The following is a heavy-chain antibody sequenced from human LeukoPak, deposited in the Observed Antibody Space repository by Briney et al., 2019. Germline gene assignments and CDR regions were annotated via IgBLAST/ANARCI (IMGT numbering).Heavy chain of an antibody. V-gene: IGHV4-59*08. CDR3: ARHSSGWLSYYYYGMDV. Sequence: SETLSLTCTVSGGSISSYYWSWIRQPPGKGLEWIGYIYYSGSTNYNPSLKSRVTISVDTSKNQFSLKLSSVTAADTAVYYCARHSSGWLSYYYYGMDVRGQGTTVTVSS. CDR2: IYYSGST. D-gene: IGHD6-19*01. J-gene: IGHJ6*02. CDR1: GGSISSYY.